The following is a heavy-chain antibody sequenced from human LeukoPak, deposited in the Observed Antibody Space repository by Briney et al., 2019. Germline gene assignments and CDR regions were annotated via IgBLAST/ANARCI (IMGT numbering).Heavy chain of an antibody. V-gene: IGHV1-46*01. D-gene: IGHD6-6*01. Sequence: ASVKVSCTASGYTFTSYYMHWVRQAPGQGLEWMGIINPSGGSTSYAQKFQGRVTMTRDTSTSTVYMELSSLRSEDTAVYYCARERGRPGSRIAAGRGMDVWGQGTTVTVSS. CDR3: ARERGRPGSRIAAGRGMDV. J-gene: IGHJ6*02. CDR2: INPSGGST. CDR1: GYTFTSYY.